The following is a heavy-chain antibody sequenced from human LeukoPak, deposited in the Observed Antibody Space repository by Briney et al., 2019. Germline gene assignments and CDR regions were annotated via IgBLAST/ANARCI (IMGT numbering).Heavy chain of an antibody. CDR3: VKNALEYSSGWYYFDC. CDR2: ISRNGGST. Sequence: TGGSLRLSCSASGFTFSSYAMHWVRQAPGKGLEYVSAISRNGGSTDYADSVKGRFTISRDNSKNTLYLQMSSLRTEDTAVYYCVKNALEYSSGWYYFDCWGQGTLATVSS. V-gene: IGHV3-64D*06. J-gene: IGHJ4*02. D-gene: IGHD6-19*01. CDR1: GFTFSSYA.